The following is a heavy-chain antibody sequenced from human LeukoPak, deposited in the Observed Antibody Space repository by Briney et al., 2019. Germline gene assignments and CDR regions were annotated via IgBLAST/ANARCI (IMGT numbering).Heavy chain of an antibody. V-gene: IGHV3-7*01. D-gene: IGHD6-19*01. Sequence: GGSLRLSCVASGFTFSRYWMSWVRHAPGKGLELVAKIKQDGSGEYYLDSVKGRFTISRDNAKNSLYLQMNSLRDDDTAVYFCTTGYSSGWYNEGNYWGQGTLVTVSS. CDR1: GFTFSRYW. J-gene: IGHJ4*02. CDR3: TTGYSSGWYNEGNY. CDR2: IKQDGSGE.